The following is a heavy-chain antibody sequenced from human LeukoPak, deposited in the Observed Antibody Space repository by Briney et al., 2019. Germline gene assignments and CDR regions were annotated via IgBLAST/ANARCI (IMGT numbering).Heavy chain of an antibody. Sequence: HPGGSLRLSCAASGFTFSSYWMSWVRQAPGKGLEWVSVIYSGGSTYYADSVKGRFTISRDNSKNTLYLQMNSLRAEDTAVYYCARESKMDYAFDYWGQGTLVTVSS. CDR2: IYSGGST. J-gene: IGHJ4*02. D-gene: IGHD4-17*01. CDR1: GFTFSSYW. CDR3: ARESKMDYAFDY. V-gene: IGHV3-53*01.